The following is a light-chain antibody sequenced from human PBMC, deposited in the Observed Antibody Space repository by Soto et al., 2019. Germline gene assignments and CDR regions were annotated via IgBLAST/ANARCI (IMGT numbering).Light chain of an antibody. CDR1: QTISSW. CDR3: QQYDNLPLSIT. Sequence: DIQMTQSPSTLSGSVGDRVTITCRASQTISSWLAWYQQKPGKAPKLLIYKASTLKSGVPSRFSGSGSGTDFTFTISSLQPEDIATYYCQQYDNLPLSITFGQGTRLEIK. CDR2: KAS. V-gene: IGKV1-5*03. J-gene: IGKJ5*01.